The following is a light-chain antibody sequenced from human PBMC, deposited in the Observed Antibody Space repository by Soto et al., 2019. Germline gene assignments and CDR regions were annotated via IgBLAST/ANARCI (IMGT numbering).Light chain of an antibody. J-gene: IGKJ3*01. CDR3: QQYYTSPT. CDR1: QSISSSS. Sequence: EIVMTQSPGTLSLSPGERATLSCRASQSISSSSLAWYQQKPGQAPRLLIFGASSRATGIPDRFSGTGSGTDFTRTISRLEPEDFAVYYCQQYYTSPTFGPGTKVEI. CDR2: GAS. V-gene: IGKV3-20*01.